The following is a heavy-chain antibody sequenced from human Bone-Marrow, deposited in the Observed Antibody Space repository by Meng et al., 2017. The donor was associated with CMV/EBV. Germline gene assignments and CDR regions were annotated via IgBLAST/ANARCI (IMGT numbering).Heavy chain of an antibody. CDR1: GFTFSTYW. J-gene: IGHJ4*02. D-gene: IGHD1/OR15-1a*01. CDR3: ARDCRREQLFDY. Sequence: GGSLRLSCAASGFTFSTYWMTWVRQAPGKGLEWVGNINKDGSEKNYVDSVKGRFTISRDNAKNSLYLQMNSLRVEDTAVYYCARDCRREQLFDYWGQGTLVTFSS. V-gene: IGHV3-7*01. CDR2: INKDGSEK.